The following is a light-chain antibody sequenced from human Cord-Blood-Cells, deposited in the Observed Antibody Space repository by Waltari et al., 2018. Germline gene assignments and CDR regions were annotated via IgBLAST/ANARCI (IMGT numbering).Light chain of an antibody. Sequence: DIQMTQSPSNLSASVGDRVTITCRASQSISSWLAWYQQKPGKAPKLLIYKASSLESGVPSRFSGSGSGTEFTLTISSLQPDDFATYYCQQYNSYGTFGQGTKVEIK. V-gene: IGKV1-5*03. CDR1: QSISSW. CDR3: QQYNSYGT. J-gene: IGKJ1*01. CDR2: KAS.